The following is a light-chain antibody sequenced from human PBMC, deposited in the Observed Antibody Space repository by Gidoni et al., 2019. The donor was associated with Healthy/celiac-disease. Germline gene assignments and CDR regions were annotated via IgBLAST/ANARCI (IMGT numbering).Light chain of an antibody. Sequence: EIVLTQSPATLSLSPGERATLPCRASQSVSSYLAWYQQKPGQAPRLLIYDASNRATGIPARFSGSGSGTDFTLTISSLEPEDFAVYYCQQRSNWRFGQXTKVEIK. CDR1: QSVSSY. V-gene: IGKV3-11*01. CDR3: QQRSNWR. CDR2: DAS. J-gene: IGKJ1*01.